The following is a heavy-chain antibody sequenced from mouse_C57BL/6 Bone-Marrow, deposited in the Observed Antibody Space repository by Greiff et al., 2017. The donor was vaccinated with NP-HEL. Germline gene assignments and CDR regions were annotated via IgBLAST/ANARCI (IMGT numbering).Heavy chain of an antibody. CDR3: AGRTLYDSGPFAY. D-gene: IGHD2-3*01. V-gene: IGHV5-6*01. CDR2: ISSGGSYT. Sequence: EVHLVESGGDLVKPGGSLKLSCAASGFTFSSYGMSWVRQTPDKRLEWVATISSGGSYTYYPDSVKGRSTISSDNAYNTLYLQMSNLKSEDPAVYYCAGRTLYDSGPFAYWGQGTLVTVSA. J-gene: IGHJ3*01. CDR1: GFTFSSYG.